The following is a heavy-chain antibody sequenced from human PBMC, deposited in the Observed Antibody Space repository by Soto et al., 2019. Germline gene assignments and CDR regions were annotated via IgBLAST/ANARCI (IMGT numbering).Heavy chain of an antibody. D-gene: IGHD3-3*01. J-gene: IGHJ4*02. CDR1: GGSISSYY. CDR3: ARGLDFWSGSTYYFDY. Sequence: SETLSLTCTVSGGSISSYYWSWIRQPPGKGLEWIGYIYYSGSTNYNPSLKSRVTISVDTSKNQFSLKLSSVTAADTAVYYCARGLDFWSGSTYYFDYWGQGTLVTVSS. V-gene: IGHV4-59*01. CDR2: IYYSGST.